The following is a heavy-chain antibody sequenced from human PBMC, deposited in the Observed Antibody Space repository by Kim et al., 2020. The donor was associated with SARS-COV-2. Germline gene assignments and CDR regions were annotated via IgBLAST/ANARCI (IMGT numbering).Heavy chain of an antibody. V-gene: IGHV4-39*01. Sequence: SETLSLTCTVSGGSISSSSYYWGWIRQPPGKGLEWIGSIYYSGSTYYNPSLKSRVTISVDTSKNQFSLKLSSVTAADTAVYYCARLKVPPDYYDSSHHDYWGQGTLVTVSS. CDR2: IYYSGST. CDR1: GGSISSSSYY. CDR3: ARLKVPPDYYDSSHHDY. J-gene: IGHJ4*02. D-gene: IGHD3-22*01.